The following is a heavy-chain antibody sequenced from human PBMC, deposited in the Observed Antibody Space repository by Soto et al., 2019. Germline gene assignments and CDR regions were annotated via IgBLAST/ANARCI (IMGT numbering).Heavy chain of an antibody. D-gene: IGHD4-17*01. Sequence: EVQLVESGGGLVQPGGSLRLSCAASGFTFSSFSMNWVRQAPGKGLEWVSYISSSSSTIYYADSVKGRFTISRDNAKNSLYLQMNSLRAEDTAVYYCAGEADYLNWFDPWGQGTLVTVSS. CDR2: ISSSSSTI. V-gene: IGHV3-48*01. CDR1: GFTFSSFS. CDR3: AGEADYLNWFDP. J-gene: IGHJ5*02.